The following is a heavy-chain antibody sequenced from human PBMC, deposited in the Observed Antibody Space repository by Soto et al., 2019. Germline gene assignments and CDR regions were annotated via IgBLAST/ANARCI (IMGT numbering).Heavy chain of an antibody. J-gene: IGHJ4*02. CDR3: ARESYYGSGATVVAY. CDR1: GGSISGYY. D-gene: IGHD3-10*01. CDR2: IYYSGTT. Sequence: PSETLSLTCTVSGGSISGYYWSWIRQPPGKGLEWIGYIYYSGTTSYNPSLNSRVTMSVDTSKNQFSLKVNSVTAADTAVYYCARESYYGSGATVVAYWGQGTLVNVSS. V-gene: IGHV4-59*01.